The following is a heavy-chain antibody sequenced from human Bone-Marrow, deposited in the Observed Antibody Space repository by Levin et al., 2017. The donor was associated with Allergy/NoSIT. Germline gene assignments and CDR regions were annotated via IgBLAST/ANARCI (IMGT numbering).Heavy chain of an antibody. CDR3: ARHLSFDFLTAIDY. Sequence: SQTLSLTCTVSGGALSSSQYYWAWIRQPPGKGLEWIGSIYYTGSTYYRSSLKSRLTISGDTSKNQFSLRLTSLTAADTAVYYCARHLSFDFLTAIDYWGQGTLVTVSS. J-gene: IGHJ4*02. D-gene: IGHD3-9*01. CDR2: IYYTGST. V-gene: IGHV4-39*01. CDR1: GGALSSSQYY.